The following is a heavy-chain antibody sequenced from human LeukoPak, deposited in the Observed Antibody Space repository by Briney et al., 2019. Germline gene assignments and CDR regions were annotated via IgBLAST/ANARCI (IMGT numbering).Heavy chain of an antibody. CDR1: GFTFSDYY. D-gene: IGHD6-13*01. CDR3: ARDFSDSSSWLTYYYYMDV. V-gene: IGHV3-11*04. J-gene: IGHJ6*03. CDR2: ISSSGSTI. Sequence: PGGSLRLSCAASGFTFSDYYMSWIRQAPGNGLEGVSYISSSGSTIYYADSVKGRFTISRDNAKNSLYLQMNSLRAEDTAVYYCARDFSDSSSWLTYYYYMDVWGKGTTVTVSS.